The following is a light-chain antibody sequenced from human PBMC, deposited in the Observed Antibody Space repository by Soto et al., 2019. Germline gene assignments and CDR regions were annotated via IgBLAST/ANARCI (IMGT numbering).Light chain of an antibody. J-gene: IGKJ2*03. Sequence: DVQMTQSPSSLSASVGDRVTITCQASQDIDNHLNWFQQKPGKAPKLLIYDASILQTGVSSRFSGSGSGTHFTFTISSLHPEDIATYYCQHFHTLPYSFGLGTKLEIK. CDR3: QHFHTLPYS. CDR1: QDIDNH. V-gene: IGKV1-33*01. CDR2: DAS.